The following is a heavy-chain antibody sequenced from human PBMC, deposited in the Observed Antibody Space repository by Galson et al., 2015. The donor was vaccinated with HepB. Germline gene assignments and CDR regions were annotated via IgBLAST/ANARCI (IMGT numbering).Heavy chain of an antibody. J-gene: IGHJ2*01. V-gene: IGHV3-53*04. CDR3: ARGWPQTGDRSDWYFDL. CDR2: ICGGGST. D-gene: IGHD7-27*01. CDR1: GFTVSSNY. Sequence: SLRLSCAASGFTVSSNYMSWVRQAPGKGLEWVSIICGGGSTYYADSVKGRFTISRLNSKNMLYLQMNSLRVEDTAVYYCARGWPQTGDRSDWYFDLWGRGTRVTVSS.